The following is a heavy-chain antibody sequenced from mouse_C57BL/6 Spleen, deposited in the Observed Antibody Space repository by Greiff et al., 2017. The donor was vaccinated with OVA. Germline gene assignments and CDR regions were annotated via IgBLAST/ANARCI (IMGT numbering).Heavy chain of an antibody. CDR3: ARSLYDVYYFDY. CDR2: IHPNSGST. J-gene: IGHJ2*01. Sequence: QVQLQQPGAELVKPGASVKLSCKASGYTFTSYWMHWVKQRPGQGLEWIGMIHPNSGSTNYNEKFKSKATLTVDKSSSTAYMQLSSLTSEDSAVYYCARSLYDVYYFDYWGQGTTLTVSS. CDR1: GYTFTSYW. D-gene: IGHD2-3*01. V-gene: IGHV1-64*01.